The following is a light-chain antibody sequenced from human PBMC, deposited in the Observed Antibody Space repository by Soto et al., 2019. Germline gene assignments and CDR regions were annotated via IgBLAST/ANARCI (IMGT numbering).Light chain of an antibody. V-gene: IGKV3-20*01. J-gene: IGKJ2*02. CDR2: GAS. Sequence: EIVLTQSPGTLSLSPGERVTLSCGASQSLSSNSLAWYQQKPGQAPRLLIYGASSRATGIPDRFSGSGSGTDFTLTISRLEPEDFAVYYCQQYDTSPCTFGQGTKLEIK. CDR1: QSLSSNS. CDR3: QQYDTSPCT.